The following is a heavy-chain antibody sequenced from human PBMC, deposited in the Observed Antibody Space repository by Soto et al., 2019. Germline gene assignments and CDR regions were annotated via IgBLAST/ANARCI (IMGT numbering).Heavy chain of an antibody. V-gene: IGHV3-30*18. J-gene: IGHJ4*02. CDR2: ISYDGSNK. D-gene: IGHD5-12*01. CDR1: GFTFSSYG. Sequence: QVQLVESGGGVVQPGRSLRLSCAASGFTFSSYGMHWVRQAPGKGLEWVAVISYDGSNKYYADSVKGRFTISRDNSKNTLYLQMNSLRAEDTAVYYCAKDVEMATIAFVDYWGQGTLVTVSS. CDR3: AKDVEMATIAFVDY.